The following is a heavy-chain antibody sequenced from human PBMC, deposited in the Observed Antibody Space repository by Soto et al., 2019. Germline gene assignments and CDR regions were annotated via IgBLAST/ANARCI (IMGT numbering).Heavy chain of an antibody. V-gene: IGHV4-31*03. CDR1: GGSIRSGGYY. CDR3: ARGVGNDYSYYYFDY. Sequence: QVQLQESGPGLVKPSQTLSLTCTVSGGSIRSGGYYWSWIRQPPGKRLEWIGYVYYSGSTYFNPPLKXRXTXPVATSKNQFSLKLSSVTAAAKHVYYCARGVGNDYSYYYFDYWGQGTLVTVSS. D-gene: IGHD4-17*01. CDR2: VYYSGST. J-gene: IGHJ4*02.